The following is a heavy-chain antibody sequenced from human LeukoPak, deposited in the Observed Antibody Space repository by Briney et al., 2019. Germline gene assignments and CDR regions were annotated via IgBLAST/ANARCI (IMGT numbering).Heavy chain of an antibody. CDR1: GFTFSTFA. Sequence: GGSLRLSYAASGFTFSTFAMIWVRQPPGKGLEWVSSIFPSGGEIHYADSVRGRFTISRDNSKSTLSLQMSSLRAEDTAIYYCATYRQVLLPFESWGQGTLVNVSS. J-gene: IGHJ4*02. D-gene: IGHD2-8*02. CDR3: ATYRQVLLPFES. CDR2: IFPSGGEI. V-gene: IGHV3-23*01.